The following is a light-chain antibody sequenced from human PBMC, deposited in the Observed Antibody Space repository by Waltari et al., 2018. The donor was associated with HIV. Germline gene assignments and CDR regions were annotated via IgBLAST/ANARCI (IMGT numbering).Light chain of an antibody. J-gene: IGLJ2*01. V-gene: IGLV1-47*01. CDR2: RNN. CDR3: AAWGNSLSLL. CDR1: SSTIGSNY. Sequence: QSVLTQPPSASGTPGQWVTISCSGSSSTIGSNYVYLYQQLPGTAHKLLLYRNNQRPSGVPDRFSGSKSGTSASLAISGLRSEDEADYYCAAWGNSLSLLFGGGTKLTVL.